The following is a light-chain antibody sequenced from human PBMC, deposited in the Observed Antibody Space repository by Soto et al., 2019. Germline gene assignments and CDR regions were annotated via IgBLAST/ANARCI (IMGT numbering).Light chain of an antibody. CDR3: QQYNSYPIT. Sequence: DIQMTQSPSTLSASVGDRVTITCRASQSISSWLAWYQQKPGKAPKLLIYKASSLESGVPSRFSGIGSGTELTITISSLQPDDGETYDGQQYNSYPITFGQGTRLEIK. V-gene: IGKV1-5*03. CDR2: KAS. J-gene: IGKJ5*01. CDR1: QSISSW.